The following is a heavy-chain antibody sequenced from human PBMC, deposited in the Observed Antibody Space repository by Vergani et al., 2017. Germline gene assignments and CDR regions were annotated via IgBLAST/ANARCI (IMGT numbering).Heavy chain of an antibody. CDR2: ISAYNGNT. V-gene: IGHV1-18*04. Sequence: QVQLVQSGAEMKKPGASVKVSCKASGYTFTSYGISWVRQAPGQGLEWMGWISAYNGNTNYAQKLQGRVTMTTDKSTSTAYMELRSLRSDDTAVYYCARAWYRAWELLAHAFDIWGQGTMVTVSS. CDR1: GYTFTSYG. D-gene: IGHD1-26*01. CDR3: ARAWYRAWELLAHAFDI. J-gene: IGHJ3*02.